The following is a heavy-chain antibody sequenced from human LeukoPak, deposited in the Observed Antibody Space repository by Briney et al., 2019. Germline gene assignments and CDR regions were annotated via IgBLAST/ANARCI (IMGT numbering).Heavy chain of an antibody. Sequence: GGSLRLSCAASGFIFSNYALSWVRQAPGKGLEWVSSMGGSTGNTYYADSVKGRFTISRDNSKNTLYLQMKSLRGDDTAVYYCAKPPLEYCGGDCSYFFDNWGQGTLVTVSS. J-gene: IGHJ4*02. CDR2: MGGSTGNT. D-gene: IGHD2-21*02. V-gene: IGHV3-23*01. CDR3: AKPPLEYCGGDCSYFFDN. CDR1: GFIFSNYA.